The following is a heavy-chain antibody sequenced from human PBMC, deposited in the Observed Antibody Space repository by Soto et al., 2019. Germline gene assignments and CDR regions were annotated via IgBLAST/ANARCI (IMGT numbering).Heavy chain of an antibody. D-gene: IGHD3-22*01. V-gene: IGHV1-2*04. CDR2: INPNSGGT. CDR3: ARDHGGNYDSSGYYYNYYYGMDV. Sequence: ASVKVSCKASGYTFTGYYMHWVRQAPGQGLEWMGWINPNSGGTNYAQKFQGWVTMTRDTSISTAYMELSRLRSDDTAVYYCARDHGGNYDSSGYYYNYYYGMDVSAQGTTVTVSS. J-gene: IGHJ6*02. CDR1: GYTFTGYY.